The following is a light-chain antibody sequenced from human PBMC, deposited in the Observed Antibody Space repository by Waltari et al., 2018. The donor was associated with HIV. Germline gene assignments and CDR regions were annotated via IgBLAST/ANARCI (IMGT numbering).Light chain of an antibody. V-gene: IGLV1-47*01. CDR2: RND. Sequence: QSVLTQSPSASKTPGQRVLMSCSGTNSNVGNNFVSWFQQVPGGAPKLVIYRNDRRPSGVPDRVSAAKSGSSASLAISGLQSDDEADYVCASWDDKLSHWVFGGGTKLTV. J-gene: IGLJ3*02. CDR3: ASWDDKLSHWV. CDR1: NSNVGNNF.